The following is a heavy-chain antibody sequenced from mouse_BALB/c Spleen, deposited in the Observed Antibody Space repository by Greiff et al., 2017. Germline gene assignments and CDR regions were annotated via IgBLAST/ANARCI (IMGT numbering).Heavy chain of an antibody. V-gene: IGHV14-4*02. J-gene: IGHJ2*01. Sequence: VQLQHSGAELVRPGASVKLSCPASGFNFIDYDMNWVKQRPEQGLEWIGWIDHKNGGTEYTAKFMGKATMTADTASNTAYLQLSRLTSEDTAVYYCNRGGMEYWGEGTTVTVSS. CDR2: IDHKNGGT. CDR3: NRGGMEY. CDR1: GFNFIDYD. D-gene: IGHD2-10*02.